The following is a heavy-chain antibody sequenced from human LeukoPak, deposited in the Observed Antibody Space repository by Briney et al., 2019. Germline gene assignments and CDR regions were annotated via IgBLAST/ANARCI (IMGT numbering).Heavy chain of an antibody. CDR3: ARLNDFWRYYFDY. D-gene: IGHD3-3*01. J-gene: IGHJ4*02. CDR1: GDSISSSSYY. CDR2: IYYSGST. Sequence: PSETLSLTCTVSGDSISSSSYYWGWIRQPPGKGLEWIGSIYYSGSTYYNPSLKSRVTISVDTSKNQFSLKLSSVTAADTAVYYCARLNDFWRYYFDYWGQGTLVTVSS. V-gene: IGHV4-39*01.